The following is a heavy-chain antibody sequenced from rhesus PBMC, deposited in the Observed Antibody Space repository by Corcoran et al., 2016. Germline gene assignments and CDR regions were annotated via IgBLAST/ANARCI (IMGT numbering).Heavy chain of an antibody. CDR3: AGLTSP. Sequence: EVQLVESGGGLAKPGGSLRLSCAASGFTFSSYWMHWVRQAPGKGLEWSSAINSAGSSTYYADSVKGRFTISRENAKNTLYLQMDGLRAEDTAVYYCAGLTSPWGQGVLVTVSS. CDR1: GFTFSSYW. CDR2: INSAGSST. J-gene: IGHJ4*01. V-gene: IGHV3-14*01.